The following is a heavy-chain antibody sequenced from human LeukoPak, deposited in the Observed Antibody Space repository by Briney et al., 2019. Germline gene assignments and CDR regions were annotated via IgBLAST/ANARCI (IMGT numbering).Heavy chain of an antibody. D-gene: IGHD3-22*01. CDR2: IYYSGST. V-gene: IGHV4-59*08. CDR3: ARGRHYYDSSGYYSEAFDI. CDR1: GGSINSLY. Sequence: SETLSLTCAVSGGSINSLYWSWIRQPPGKGLEWIGYIYYSGSTYYNPSLKSRVTISVDTSKNQFSLKLSSVTAADTAVYYCARGRHYYDSSGYYSEAFDIWGQGTMVTVSS. J-gene: IGHJ3*02.